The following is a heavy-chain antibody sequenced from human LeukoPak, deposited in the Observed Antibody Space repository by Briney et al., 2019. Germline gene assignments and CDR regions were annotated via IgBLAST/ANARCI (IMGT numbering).Heavy chain of an antibody. D-gene: IGHD5-12*01. V-gene: IGHV3-11*01. Sequence: GGSLRLSCAASGFTFSDYYMSWIRQVPGKGLEWISYISTGGGTILYADSVRGRFTISRDNAKSSLYLQMDTLRVEDTAVYYCTRDDIVAYHWGQGTLVVVSS. CDR2: ISTGGGTI. CDR1: GFTFSDYY. J-gene: IGHJ1*01. CDR3: TRDDIVAYH.